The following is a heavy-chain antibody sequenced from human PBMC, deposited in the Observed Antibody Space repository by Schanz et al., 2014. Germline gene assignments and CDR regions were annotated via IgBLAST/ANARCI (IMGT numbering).Heavy chain of an antibody. J-gene: IGHJ3*01. CDR2: MYINSGST. V-gene: IGHV3-53*01. CDR1: GFSVSTNY. D-gene: IGHD5-12*01. CDR3: ARDGGRDGYNLAFDV. Sequence: EVQLVESGGCLIQPWGSLRLSCAVSGFSVSTNYMSWVRQAPGKGLEWISSMYINSGSTQYADSVKGRFIISRDSSKNTLFLQMNSLRAEDTAVYFCARDGGRDGYNLAFDVWGQGTLVTVSS.